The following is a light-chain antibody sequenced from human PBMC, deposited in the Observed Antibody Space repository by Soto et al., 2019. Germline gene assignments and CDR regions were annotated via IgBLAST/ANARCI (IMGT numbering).Light chain of an antibody. CDR2: GAS. V-gene: IGKV3-20*01. CDR3: QQYGSSPRT. CDR1: QSVSSSY. J-gene: IGKJ1*01. Sequence: EIVLTQSPGTLSLSPGERATLSCRASQSVSSSYLAWYRQKPGQAPSLLMYGASSRATGIPERFSGTGSGTDFTLTISRLEPEDFAVYYCQQYGSSPRTFGQGTKVEIK.